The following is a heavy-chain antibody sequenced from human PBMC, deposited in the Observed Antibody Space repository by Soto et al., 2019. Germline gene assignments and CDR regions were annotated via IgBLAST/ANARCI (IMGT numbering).Heavy chain of an antibody. V-gene: IGHV3-53*02. CDR3: ARWSGGYGQWYFGS. CDR1: AFIVSASY. Sequence: DVQLVETGGGLIQPGGSLRLSCAATAFIVSASYMSWVRQAPGKGLEWVSVIYSDGRTYYADSVKGRFTISRDNSKNTLYLQMNILGAEDTAVYYCARWSGGYGQWYFGSWCQGTLVIVSS. D-gene: IGHD6-13*01. J-gene: IGHJ4*02. CDR2: IYSDGRT.